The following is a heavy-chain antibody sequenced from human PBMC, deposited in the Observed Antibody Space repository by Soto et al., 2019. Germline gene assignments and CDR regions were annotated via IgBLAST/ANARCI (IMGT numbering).Heavy chain of an antibody. CDR3: AKGVVGAGRGLLDY. D-gene: IGHD1-26*01. V-gene: IGHV3-23*01. J-gene: IGHJ4*02. Sequence: EVQLLESGGGLVQPGGSLRLSCAASGFTFSSYAMSWVRQAPGKGLEWVSAISGSGGSTYYADSVKGRFTISRDNTKNTMYLQMNSLRAEDTAIYYCAKGVVGAGRGLLDYWGQGTLVTVSS. CDR1: GFTFSSYA. CDR2: ISGSGGST.